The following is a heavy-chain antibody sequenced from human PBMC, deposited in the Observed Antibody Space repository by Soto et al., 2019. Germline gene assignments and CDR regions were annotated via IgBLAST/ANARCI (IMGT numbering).Heavy chain of an antibody. J-gene: IGHJ6*02. CDR1: GFTFSSYW. CDR2: INSDGSST. D-gene: IGHD3-10*01. CDR3: ARGSGSYSVYYYYGMDV. Sequence: EVQLVESGGGLVQPGGSLRLSCAASGFTFSSYWMHWVRQAPGKWLVWVSRINSDGSSTSYADSVKGRFTISRDNAKNTLYLQMNSLRAEDTAVYYCARGSGSYSVYYYYGMDVWGQGTTVTVSS. V-gene: IGHV3-74*01.